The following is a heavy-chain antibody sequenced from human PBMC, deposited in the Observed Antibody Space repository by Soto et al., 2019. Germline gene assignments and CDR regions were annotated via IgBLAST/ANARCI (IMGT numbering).Heavy chain of an antibody. V-gene: IGHV3-30-3*01. J-gene: IGHJ3*02. D-gene: IGHD6-13*01. Sequence: GGSLRLSCAASGFTFSSYAMHWVRQAPGKGLEWVAVISYDGGNKYYADSVKGRFTISRDNSKNTLYLQMNSLRAEDTAVYYCARDTAAAGTGAFDIWGQGTMVTVSS. CDR1: GFTFSSYA. CDR3: ARDTAAAGTGAFDI. CDR2: ISYDGGNK.